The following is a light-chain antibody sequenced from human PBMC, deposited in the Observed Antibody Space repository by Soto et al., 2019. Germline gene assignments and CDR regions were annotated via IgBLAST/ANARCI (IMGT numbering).Light chain of an antibody. CDR3: RAWDSSLTVGA. CDR1: SSNIGINY. CDR2: ENN. Sequence: QSVLTQPPSVSAAPGQKVTISCSGSSSNIGINYVSWYQQLPGTAPKLLIYENNKRSSDISDRFSGSKSGTSATLGITGLQAGDEAEYYCRAWDSSLTVGAFGGGTKLTVL. J-gene: IGLJ2*01. V-gene: IGLV1-51*02.